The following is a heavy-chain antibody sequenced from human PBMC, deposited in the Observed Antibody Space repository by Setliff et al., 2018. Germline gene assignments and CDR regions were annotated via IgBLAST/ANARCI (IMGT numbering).Heavy chain of an antibody. D-gene: IGHD5-12*01. Sequence: PSETLSLTCAVSGYSISSGNYWGWIRQPPGKGLEWIGSISHSGSAYYNPSLKSRVTISLDMSKNQFSLKLSSVTAADTAMYYCARQVEMATIAFDVWGQGTMVTVSS. CDR2: ISHSGSA. V-gene: IGHV4-38-2*01. CDR1: GYSISSGNY. J-gene: IGHJ3*01. CDR3: ARQVEMATIAFDV.